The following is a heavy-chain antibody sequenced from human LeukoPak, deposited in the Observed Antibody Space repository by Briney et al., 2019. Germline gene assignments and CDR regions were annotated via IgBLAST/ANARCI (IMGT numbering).Heavy chain of an antibody. V-gene: IGHV4-4*02. CDR3: ARDRNTDFWSGYYTNYDY. CDR2: IYHSGST. CDR1: GGSISSSNW. J-gene: IGHJ4*02. Sequence: PSETLSLTCAVSGGSISSSNWWSWIRQPPGKGLEWIGEIYHSGSTNYNPSLKSRVTISVDKSKTQFSLKLSSVTAADTAVYYCARDRNTDFWSGYYTNYDYWGQGTLVTVSS. D-gene: IGHD3-3*01.